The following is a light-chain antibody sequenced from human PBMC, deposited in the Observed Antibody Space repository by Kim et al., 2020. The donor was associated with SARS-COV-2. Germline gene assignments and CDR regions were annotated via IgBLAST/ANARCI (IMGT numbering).Light chain of an antibody. J-gene: IGKJ4*01. Sequence: EIVLTQSPATLSLSPGERATLSCRASQSVSSYLAWYQQKPGQAPRLLIYDASNRATGIPARFSGSGSGTEFTLTISSLEPEDFAVYYCQQRSNWPLVTFGGGTKVDIK. V-gene: IGKV3-11*01. CDR3: QQRSNWPLVT. CDR2: DAS. CDR1: QSVSSY.